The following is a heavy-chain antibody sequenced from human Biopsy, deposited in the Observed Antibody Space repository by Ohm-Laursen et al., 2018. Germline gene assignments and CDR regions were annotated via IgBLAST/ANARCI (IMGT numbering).Heavy chain of an antibody. D-gene: IGHD4-23*01. J-gene: IGHJ4*02. Sequence: GTLSLTCNVSGGDINNYYWSWIRQPAGKGLEWIGRIYPGGSTNYNPYLKSRVTMSVDTSKKQLSLRLRSVTAADTAVYYCARGSNDFGGLYFPRWGQGTLLTVSS. CDR2: IYPGGST. CDR1: GGDINNYY. V-gene: IGHV4-4*07. CDR3: ARGSNDFGGLYFPR.